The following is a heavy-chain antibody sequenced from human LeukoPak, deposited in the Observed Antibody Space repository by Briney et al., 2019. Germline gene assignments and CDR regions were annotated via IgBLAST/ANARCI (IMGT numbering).Heavy chain of an antibody. Sequence: GGSLRLSCAASGFTFSSYSMNWVRQAPGKGLEWVSSISSSSSYIYYADSVKGRFTISRDNAKNSLYLQMNSLRAEDTAVYYCARGSFLLEWLFDYWGQGTLVTVSS. J-gene: IGHJ4*02. D-gene: IGHD3-3*01. CDR2: ISSSSSYI. CDR3: ARGSFLLEWLFDY. CDR1: GFTFSSYS. V-gene: IGHV3-21*01.